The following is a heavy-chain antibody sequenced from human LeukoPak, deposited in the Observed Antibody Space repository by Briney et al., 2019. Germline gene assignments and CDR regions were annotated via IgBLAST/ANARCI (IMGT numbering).Heavy chain of an antibody. CDR1: GFTFSNAW. CDR3: ARDLGQISMTPFDY. J-gene: IGHJ4*02. D-gene: IGHD3-10*01. Sequence: GGSLRLSCAASGFTFSNAWMSWVRQAPGKGLEWVANIKQDGSEKYYVDSVKGRFTISRDNAKNSLYLQMNSLRAEDTAVYYCARDLGQISMTPFDYWGQGTLVTVSS. CDR2: IKQDGSEK. V-gene: IGHV3-7*01.